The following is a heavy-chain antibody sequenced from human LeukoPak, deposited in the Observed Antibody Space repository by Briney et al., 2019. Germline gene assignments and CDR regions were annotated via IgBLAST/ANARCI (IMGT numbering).Heavy chain of an antibody. CDR3: ARDPYQLLSGGFDY. CDR2: IKQDGSEK. V-gene: IGHV3-7*01. Sequence: AGGSLRLSCVASGFSLSSYWMTWVRQAPGKGLEWVANIKQDGSEKYYVDSVKGRFTISRDNAKNSLYLQVNSLRAEDTAVYYCARDPYQLLSGGFDYWGQGTLVTVSS. J-gene: IGHJ4*02. CDR1: GFSLSSYW. D-gene: IGHD2-2*01.